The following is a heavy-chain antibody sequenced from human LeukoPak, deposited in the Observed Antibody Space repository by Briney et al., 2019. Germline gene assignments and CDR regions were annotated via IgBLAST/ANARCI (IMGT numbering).Heavy chain of an antibody. Sequence: SETLSLTCTVSLDSTTSNFWSWVRQPPGKRREWIGEIHRSGSPNYNPSLQSRVTISIDRSRNQIALELSSVTAADTAVYYCAREILGGFNPGAYWGQGTLVTVSS. D-gene: IGHD1-14*01. V-gene: IGHV4-4*02. CDR3: AREILGGFNPGAY. J-gene: IGHJ4*02. CDR2: IHRSGSP. CDR1: LDSTTSNF.